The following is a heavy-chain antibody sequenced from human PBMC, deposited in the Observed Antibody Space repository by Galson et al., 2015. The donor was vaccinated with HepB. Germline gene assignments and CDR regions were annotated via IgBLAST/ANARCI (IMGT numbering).Heavy chain of an antibody. D-gene: IGHD5-18*01. CDR3: AKGPYSYGFHYFDY. CDR2: ISYDGSNK. J-gene: IGHJ4*02. V-gene: IGHV3-30*18. Sequence: SLRLSCAAFGFTFSSYGMHWVRQAPGKGLEWVAVISYDGSNKYYADSVKGRFTISRDNSKNTLYLQMNSLRAEDTAVYYCAKGPYSYGFHYFDYWGQGTLVTVSS. CDR1: GFTFSSYG.